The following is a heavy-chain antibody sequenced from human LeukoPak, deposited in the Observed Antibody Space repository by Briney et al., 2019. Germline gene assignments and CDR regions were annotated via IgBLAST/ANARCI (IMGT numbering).Heavy chain of an antibody. D-gene: IGHD3-9*01. Sequence: GGSLRLSCAASGFTFSSYAMHWVRQAPGKGLEYVSVISSNGDSTYYADSLKGRFTISRDNSKNTLYLQMSSLRPEDTAVYYCVKGQQYILTGYYFDYWGQGTLVTVSS. CDR1: GFTFSSYA. CDR2: ISSNGDST. CDR3: VKGQQYILTGYYFDY. V-gene: IGHV3-64D*09. J-gene: IGHJ4*02.